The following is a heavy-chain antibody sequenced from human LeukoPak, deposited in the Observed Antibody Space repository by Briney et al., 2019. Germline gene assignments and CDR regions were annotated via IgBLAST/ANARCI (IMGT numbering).Heavy chain of an antibody. CDR3: ARDQDLDY. J-gene: IGHJ4*02. D-gene: IGHD2-15*01. CDR2: SSAYNGHT. Sequence: ASVKVSCTASGYTFTNYGINWVRHAPGQGLEWMGWSSAYNGHTNHAQKLQRRVSMTTDTSTSRAVIELGSLRSDDTAGYLCARDQDLDYRGQGTLVTVSS. CDR1: GYTFTNYG. V-gene: IGHV1-18*01.